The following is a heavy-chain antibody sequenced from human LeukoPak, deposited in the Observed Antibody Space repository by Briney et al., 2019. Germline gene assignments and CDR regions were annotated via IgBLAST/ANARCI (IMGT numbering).Heavy chain of an antibody. Sequence: PGGSLRLSCAASGFTFSTYNMNWVRQAPGKGLEWVSSISSSSYYIYYADSVKGRFTISRDNSKNTLYLQMGSLRAEDMAVYYCARTSVDIGYYYYYYMDVWGKGTTVTVSS. V-gene: IGHV3-21*01. J-gene: IGHJ6*03. CDR2: ISSSSYYI. D-gene: IGHD5-12*01. CDR3: ARTSVDIGYYYYYYMDV. CDR1: GFTFSTYN.